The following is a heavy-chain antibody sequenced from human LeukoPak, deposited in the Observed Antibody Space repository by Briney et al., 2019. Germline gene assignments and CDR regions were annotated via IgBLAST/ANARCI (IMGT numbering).Heavy chain of an antibody. D-gene: IGHD2-15*01. CDR3: ANVGYCNGGSCFYYYYGMDV. Sequence: GRSLRLSCAASGFTFSSSGMHWVRQAPGKGLEWVAVISYDGSNKNYADSVKGRFTISRDNSKNTLYLQMNSLRAEDTAVYYCANVGYCNGGSCFYYYYGMDVWGQGTTVTVSS. CDR2: ISYDGSNK. J-gene: IGHJ6*02. V-gene: IGHV3-30*18. CDR1: GFTFSSSG.